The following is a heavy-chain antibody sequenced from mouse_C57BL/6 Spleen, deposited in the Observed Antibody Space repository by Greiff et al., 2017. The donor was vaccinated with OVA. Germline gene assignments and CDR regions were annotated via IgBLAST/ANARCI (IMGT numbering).Heavy chain of an antibody. V-gene: IGHV1-81*01. CDR1: GYTFPSYG. J-gene: IGHJ4*01. CDR2: IYPRSGNT. CDR3: ARGELYGSSYDYYAMDY. D-gene: IGHD1-1*01. Sequence: VQLVESGAELARPGASVKLSCKASGYTFPSYGISWVKQRTGQGLEWIGEIYPRSGNTYYNEKFKGKATLTADKSSGTAYMELRSLTSEDSAVYFCARGELYGSSYDYYAMDYWGQGTSVTVSS.